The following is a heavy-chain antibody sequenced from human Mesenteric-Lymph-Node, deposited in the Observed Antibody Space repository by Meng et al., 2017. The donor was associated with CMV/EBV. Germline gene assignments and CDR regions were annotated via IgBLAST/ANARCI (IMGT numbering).Heavy chain of an antibody. Sequence: GGSLRLSCAASGFTVSSNSMSWVRQAPGKGLEWVSLIYKNGKTYYADSVRGRFTTSRDISENTLYLQMSSLRADDSAMYYCARDPPGGAGYYYGMDVWGQGTTVTVSS. CDR1: GFTVSSNS. CDR3: ARDPPGGAGYYYGMDV. V-gene: IGHV3-53*01. D-gene: IGHD1-26*01. J-gene: IGHJ6*02. CDR2: IYKNGKT.